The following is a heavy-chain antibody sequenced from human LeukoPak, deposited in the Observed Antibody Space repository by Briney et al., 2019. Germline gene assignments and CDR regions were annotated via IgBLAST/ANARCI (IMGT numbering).Heavy chain of an antibody. Sequence: PGGSLRLSCAASGFTFSSYEMNWVRQAPGQGLEWVSYISSSGSTIYYADSVKGRFTISRDNAKNSLYLQMNSLRAEDTAVYYWARGGTYQLLLFDYWGQGTLVTVSS. D-gene: IGHD2-2*01. J-gene: IGHJ4*02. CDR1: GFTFSSYE. CDR2: ISSSGSTI. CDR3: ARGGTYQLLLFDY. V-gene: IGHV3-48*03.